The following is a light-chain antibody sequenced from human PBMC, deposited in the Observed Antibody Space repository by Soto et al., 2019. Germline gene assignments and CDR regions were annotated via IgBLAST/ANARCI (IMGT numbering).Light chain of an antibody. J-gene: IGLJ7*01. V-gene: IGLV1-44*01. Sequence: QSVLTQPPSASGTPGQRVTISCSGSSSNIGSNTVNWYQQLPGTAPKLFIYSNNQRPSGVPDRFSGSKSGTSASLAISGLQSEDEADYYCAAWDDSLNGHAVFGGGTQLTVL. CDR1: SSNIGSNT. CDR3: AAWDDSLNGHAV. CDR2: SNN.